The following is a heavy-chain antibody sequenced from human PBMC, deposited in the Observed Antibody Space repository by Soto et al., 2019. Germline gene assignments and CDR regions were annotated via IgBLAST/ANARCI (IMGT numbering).Heavy chain of an antibody. CDR2: ISSSSSYI. J-gene: IGHJ3*02. D-gene: IGHD3-10*01. V-gene: IGHV3-21*01. CDR3: ARDRQIWFGELLDAFDI. CDR1: GFTFSSYS. Sequence: GGSLRLSCAASGFTFSSYSMNWVRQAPGKGLEWVSSISSSSSYIYYADSVKGRFTISRDNAKNSLYLQMNSLRAEDTAVYYCARDRQIWFGELLDAFDIWGQGTMVTVSS.